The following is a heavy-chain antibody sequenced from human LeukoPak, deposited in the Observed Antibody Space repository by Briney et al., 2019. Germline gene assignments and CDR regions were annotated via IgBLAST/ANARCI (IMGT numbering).Heavy chain of an antibody. CDR3: AKLLYYYDSSQPY. CDR1: GFSFGNAW. J-gene: IGHJ4*02. CDR2: ISGSGGST. V-gene: IGHV3-23*01. Sequence: GGSLRLSCAASGFSFGNAWMSWVRQAPGKGLEWVSAISGSGGSTYYADSVKGRYTISRDNSKNTLYLQMNSLRAEDTAVYCCAKLLYYYDSSQPYWGQGTLVTVSS. D-gene: IGHD3-22*01.